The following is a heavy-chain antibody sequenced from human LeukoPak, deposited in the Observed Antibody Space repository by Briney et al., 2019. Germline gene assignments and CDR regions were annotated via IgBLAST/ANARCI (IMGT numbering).Heavy chain of an antibody. V-gene: IGHV3-21*01. J-gene: IGHJ4*02. CDR2: ISSSSSYI. CDR3: ARAYTAMAMGGSY. D-gene: IGHD5-18*01. Sequence: GGSLRLSCAASGFTFSSYSMTWVRQAPGKGLEWVSSISSSSSYIYYADSVKGRFTISRDNAKNSLYLQMNSLRAEDTAVYYCARAYTAMAMGGSYWGQGTLVTVSS. CDR1: GFTFSSYS.